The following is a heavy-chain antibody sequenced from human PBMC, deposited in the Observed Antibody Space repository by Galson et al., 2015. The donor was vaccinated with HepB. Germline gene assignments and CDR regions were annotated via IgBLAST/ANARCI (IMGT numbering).Heavy chain of an antibody. Sequence: QSGAEVKKPGESLRISCEGSGYSFTSYWISWVRQMPGKGLEWMGRIDPSDSYTNYSPSFQGHVTISADKSISTAYLQWSSLKASDTAMYYCARHVRSSSCPDYWGQGTLVTVSS. V-gene: IGHV5-10-1*01. J-gene: IGHJ4*02. CDR1: GYSFTSYW. D-gene: IGHD6-13*01. CDR2: IDPSDSYT. CDR3: ARHVRSSSCPDY.